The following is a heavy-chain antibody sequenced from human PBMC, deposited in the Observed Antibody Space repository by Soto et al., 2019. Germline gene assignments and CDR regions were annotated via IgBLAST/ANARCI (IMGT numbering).Heavy chain of an antibody. V-gene: IGHV3-7*05. D-gene: IGHD2-2*01. Sequence: EVQLVESGGGLVQPGGSLRLSCAASGFTFSSYWMSWVRQAPGKGLEWVANIKQDGSEKYYVDSVKGRFTISRDNAKNSLYLQMNSLRAEDTAVYYCARDRVYQLLFGGVGWFDPWGQGTLVTVSS. CDR1: GFTFSSYW. J-gene: IGHJ5*02. CDR2: IKQDGSEK. CDR3: ARDRVYQLLFGGVGWFDP.